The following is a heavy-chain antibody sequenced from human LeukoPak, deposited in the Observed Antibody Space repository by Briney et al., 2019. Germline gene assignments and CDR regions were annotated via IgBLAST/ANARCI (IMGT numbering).Heavy chain of an antibody. CDR3: ARGGSYLSAFDI. CDR1: GFTFSSYA. CDR2: ISSDGSNK. Sequence: GGSLRLSCAASGFTFSSYAMHWVRQAPGKGLEWVAVISSDGSNKYYADSMKGRFTISRDNSKNTLYLQMNSLRAEDTAVYYCARGGSYLSAFDIWGQGTMVTVSS. D-gene: IGHD1-26*01. V-gene: IGHV3-30*14. J-gene: IGHJ3*02.